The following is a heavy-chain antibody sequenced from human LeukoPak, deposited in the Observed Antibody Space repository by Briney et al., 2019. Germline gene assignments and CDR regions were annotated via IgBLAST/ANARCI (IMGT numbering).Heavy chain of an antibody. CDR1: GYTFSDYY. V-gene: IGHV3-11*01. D-gene: IGHD3-22*01. CDR3: ARAQTYYYDSSGYY. CDR2: ISSSGSTI. Sequence: PGGSLRLSCAASGYTFSDYYMSWIRQPPGKGLEWVSYISSSGSTIYYADSVKGRFTISRDNAKNSLYLQMNSLRAEDTAVYYCARAQTYYYDSSGYYWGQGTLVTVSS. J-gene: IGHJ4*02.